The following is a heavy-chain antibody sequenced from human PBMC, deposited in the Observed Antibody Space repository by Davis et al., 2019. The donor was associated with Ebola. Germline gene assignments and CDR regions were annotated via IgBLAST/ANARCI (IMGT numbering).Heavy chain of an antibody. D-gene: IGHD1-1*01. CDR1: VYTLSNDA. J-gene: IGHJ6*02. V-gene: IGHV1-8*01. Sequence: ASVHVSCKASVYTLSNDAINWVRQATGQGLEWMGWMNPNSGDTGYAQKFQGRATMTRNTSISTAYMELRSLRSEDTAVYYCEREGTGDGFIYYYGMDVWGQGTTVTVSS. CDR2: MNPNSGDT. CDR3: EREGTGDGFIYYYGMDV.